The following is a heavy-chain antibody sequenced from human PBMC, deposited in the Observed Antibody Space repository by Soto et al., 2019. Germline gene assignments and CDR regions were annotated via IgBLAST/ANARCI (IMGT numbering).Heavy chain of an antibody. V-gene: IGHV3-74*01. CDR3: TRDRGILTFDP. Sequence: VQLVESGGGVVQPGRSLRLSCAASGFTFSSYWMHWVRQAPGKGLVWVSRIKSDGSSISYADSVKGRFTISRDNAKNTLYLQMNSLRVEDTAVYYCTRDRGILTFDPWGQGTLVSVSS. J-gene: IGHJ5*02. CDR1: GFTFSSYW. D-gene: IGHD3-9*01. CDR2: IKSDGSSI.